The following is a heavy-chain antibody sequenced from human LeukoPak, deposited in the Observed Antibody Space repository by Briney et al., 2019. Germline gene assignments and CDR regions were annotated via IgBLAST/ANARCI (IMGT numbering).Heavy chain of an antibody. V-gene: IGHV3-23*01. D-gene: IGHD3-22*01. CDR2: ISGSGGGI. CDR3: AKLVFSERDYYDSSGYFRYYYGMDV. CDR1: GFIFRSYA. J-gene: IGHJ6*02. Sequence: QPGGSLRLSCAASGFIFRSYAVSWVRQAPGKGLEWVSTISGSGGGIYYADSVKGRFTISRDNSKNTLYLQMNSLRAEDTAVYYCAKLVFSERDYYDSSGYFRYYYGMDVWGQGTTVTVSS.